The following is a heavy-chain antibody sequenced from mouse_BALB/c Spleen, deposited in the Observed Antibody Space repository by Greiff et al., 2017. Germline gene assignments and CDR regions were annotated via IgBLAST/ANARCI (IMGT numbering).Heavy chain of an antibody. CDR2: ISYSGST. CDR1: VYSITSDYA. J-gene: IGHJ4*01. CDR3: ARSGYGNFYYAMDY. Sequence: EVQRVESGPGLVKPSQSLSLTCTVTVYSITSDYAWNWIRQFPGNKLEWMGYISYSGSTSYNPSLKSRISITRDTSKNQFFLQLNSVTTEDTATYYCARSGYGNFYYAMDYWGQGTSVTVSS. D-gene: IGHD2-10*02. V-gene: IGHV3-2*02.